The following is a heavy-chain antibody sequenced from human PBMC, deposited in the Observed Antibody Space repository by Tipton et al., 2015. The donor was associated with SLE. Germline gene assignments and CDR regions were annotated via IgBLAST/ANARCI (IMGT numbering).Heavy chain of an antibody. D-gene: IGHD6-25*01. J-gene: IGHJ5*02. Sequence: TLSLTCSVSGASISSGSYYWSWVRPPAGKGLEWIGHVYTSGGTNYNPPLESRVTISLDTSKNQFSLKLSSVTAADTAVYYCAREASAAGAYLWGQGTLVTVSS. CDR1: GASISSGSYY. V-gene: IGHV4-61*09. CDR2: VYTSGGT. CDR3: AREASAAGAYL.